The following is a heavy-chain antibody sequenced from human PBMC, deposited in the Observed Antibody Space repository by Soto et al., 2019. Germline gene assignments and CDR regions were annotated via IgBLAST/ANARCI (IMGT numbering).Heavy chain of an antibody. CDR1: GFTFGDYG. CDR2: IRSKSYGRTT. J-gene: IGHJ6*04. V-gene: IGHV3-49*03. Sequence: PGGSLRLSCSTSGFTFGDYGMTWFRQAPGKGLEWVGLIRSKSYGRTTEYAASATDRFTISRDDSKRIVYLHMNSLKTDDTAVYYCTTLPGGIPMVRFRVDVWGKGTTVTVSS. D-gene: IGHD3-10*01. CDR3: TTLPGGIPMVRFRVDV.